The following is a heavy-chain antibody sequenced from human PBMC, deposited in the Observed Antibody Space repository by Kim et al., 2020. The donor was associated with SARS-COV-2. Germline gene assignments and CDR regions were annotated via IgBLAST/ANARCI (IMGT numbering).Heavy chain of an antibody. CDR1: GYTFSNYA. CDR3: ARANQVWGSSGTFYYEGSGYFLRDDAFDI. V-gene: IGHV1-3*01. J-gene: IGHJ3*02. D-gene: IGHD3-22*01. CDR2: INAGSGNT. Sequence: ASVKVSCKASGYTFSNYAMHWVRQAPGQRPEWMGWINAGSGNTKYSQKFQDRLSITRDTSASTAYMELSSLRSEDTAVYYCARANQVWGSSGTFYYEGSGYFLRDDAFDIWGQGTLITVSS.